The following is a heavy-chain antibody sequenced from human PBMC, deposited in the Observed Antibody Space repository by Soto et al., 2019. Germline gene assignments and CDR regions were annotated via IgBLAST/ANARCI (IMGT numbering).Heavy chain of an antibody. J-gene: IGHJ4*02. V-gene: IGHV3-49*03. D-gene: IGHD5-12*01. CDR1: GFTFGDYA. Sequence: HPGGSLRLSCTASGFTFGDYAMSWFRQAPGKGLEWVGFIRSKAYGGTTEYAASVKGRFTISRDDSKSIAYLQMNSLKTEDTAVYYCTRDISVDIVATMGWYYFDYWGQGTLVTVSS. CDR2: IRSKAYGGTT. CDR3: TRDISVDIVATMGWYYFDY.